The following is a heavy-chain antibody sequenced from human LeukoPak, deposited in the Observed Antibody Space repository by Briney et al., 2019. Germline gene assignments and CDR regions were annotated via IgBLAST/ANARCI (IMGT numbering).Heavy chain of an antibody. CDR1: GGSISSYY. D-gene: IGHD3-10*01. Sequence: SETLSLTCTVSGGSISSYYWSWIRQPPGKGLEWIGYIYYSGSTNYIPSLKSRVTISVDTSKNQFSLKLSSVTAADTAVYYCARAPITMVRGVITGFDYWGQGTLVTVSS. J-gene: IGHJ4*02. CDR2: IYYSGST. CDR3: ARAPITMVRGVITGFDY. V-gene: IGHV4-59*01.